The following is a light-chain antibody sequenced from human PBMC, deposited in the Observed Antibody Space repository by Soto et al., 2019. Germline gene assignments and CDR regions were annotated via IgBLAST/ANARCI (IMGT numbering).Light chain of an antibody. CDR1: QKINNY. J-gene: IGKJ5*01. V-gene: IGKV1-33*01. CDR2: DAS. Sequence: DIQITQSPSSLSASVGDRVTITCQASQKINNYLNWYQQQPGIAPKLLIYDASNLEAGVPSRFRGSGSGTDFTFTISRLQPEDIATYYCQQYENLPTFGQGTRLEIK. CDR3: QQYENLPT.